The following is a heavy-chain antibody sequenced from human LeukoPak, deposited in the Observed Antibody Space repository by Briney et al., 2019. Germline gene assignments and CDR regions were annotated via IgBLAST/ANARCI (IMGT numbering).Heavy chain of an antibody. D-gene: IGHD4-17*01. CDR3: ATDSTVTADYYYYYGMDV. Sequence: SVKVSCKASGGTFSSYAISWVRQAPGQGLEWMGGIIPIFGTANYAQNFQGRVTNTADESTSTAYMELSNLRSEDTAVYYCATDSTVTADYYYYYGMDVWGQGTTVTVSS. J-gene: IGHJ6*02. V-gene: IGHV1-69*13. CDR1: GGTFSSYA. CDR2: IIPIFGTA.